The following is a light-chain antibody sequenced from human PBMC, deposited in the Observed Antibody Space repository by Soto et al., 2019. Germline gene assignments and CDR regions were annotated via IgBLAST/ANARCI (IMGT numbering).Light chain of an antibody. CDR3: QQYGSSPWT. V-gene: IGKV3-20*01. Sequence: TQSPSTLSASVGDRVTITCRASQSVSSNYLAWYQQKPGQAPRPLIYGASSRATGIPDRFSGSGAGTDFTLTISRLEPEEFAVYYCQQYGSSPWTFGQGTKVEIK. CDR1: QSVSSNY. J-gene: IGKJ1*01. CDR2: GAS.